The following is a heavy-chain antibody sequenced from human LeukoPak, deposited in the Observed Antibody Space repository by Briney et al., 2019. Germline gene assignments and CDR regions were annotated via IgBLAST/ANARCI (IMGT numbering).Heavy chain of an antibody. J-gene: IGHJ4*02. CDR2: IYYSGST. V-gene: IGHV4-30-4*01. CDR3: ARLGYGDYPARFDY. D-gene: IGHD4-17*01. Sequence: SETPSLTCTVSGDSISSGDYYWSWIRQPPGKGLEWIGYIYYSGSTYYNPSLKSRVTISVDTSKNQFSLKLSSVTAADTAVYYCARLGYGDYPARFDYWGQGTLVTVSS. CDR1: GDSISSGDYY.